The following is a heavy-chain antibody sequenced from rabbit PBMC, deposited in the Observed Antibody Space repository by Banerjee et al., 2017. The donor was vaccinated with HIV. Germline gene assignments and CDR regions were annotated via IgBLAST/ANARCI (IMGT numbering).Heavy chain of an antibody. V-gene: IGHV1S7*01. CDR1: GFGFSSHY. CDR2: FDPVFDAR. Sequence: QLKESGGGLVQPGGSLTLSCKASGFGFSSHYMSWVRQAPGKGLEWIGYFDPVFDARYSAGGVKALFPFSRHNAQNTLYLQLNSLTAADTATYFCARDTGTSFSTYGMDLWGQGTLVTVS. CDR3: ARDTGTSFSTYGMDL. D-gene: IGHD8-1*01. J-gene: IGHJ6*01.